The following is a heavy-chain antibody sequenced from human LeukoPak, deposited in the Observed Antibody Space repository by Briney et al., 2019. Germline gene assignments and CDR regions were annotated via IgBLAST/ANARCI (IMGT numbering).Heavy chain of an antibody. CDR3: ARPPDYNDYGAALDF. V-gene: IGHV4-38-2*01. J-gene: IGHJ4*02. CDR1: GYSISSGYF. CDR2: IYHSGTT. Sequence: SETLSLTCAVAGYSISSGYFWGWIRQPPGKGLEWIGSIYHSGTTYYNPSLKSRVTISVDTSKNQFSLKLSSVTAADTAVYYCARPPDYNDYGAALDFWGQGTLVTVSS. D-gene: IGHD4-11*01.